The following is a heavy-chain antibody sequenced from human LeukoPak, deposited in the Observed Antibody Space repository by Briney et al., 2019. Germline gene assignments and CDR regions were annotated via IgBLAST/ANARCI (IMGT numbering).Heavy chain of an antibody. Sequence: GGSLRLSCAASGFTFFTYAMHWVRQAPGKGLEWVAVISYVGSSKYYADSVKGRFTISRDNSKNTLYLQMNSLRPEDTAVYFCASVWGVTDYLDYWGQGTLVTVSS. CDR3: ASVWGVTDYLDY. J-gene: IGHJ4*02. D-gene: IGHD3-16*01. V-gene: IGHV3-30*04. CDR2: ISYVGSSK. CDR1: GFTFFTYA.